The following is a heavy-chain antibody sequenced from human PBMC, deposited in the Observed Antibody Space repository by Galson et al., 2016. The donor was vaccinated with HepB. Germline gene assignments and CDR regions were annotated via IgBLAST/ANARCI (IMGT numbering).Heavy chain of an antibody. J-gene: IGHJ3*02. CDR2: ISPDGTTK. CDR1: RFTFSSNW. Sequence: SLRLSCAASRFTFSSNWMTWVRRAPEKRLEWVANISPDGTTKNYADSVKGRFTISRDNAHNSLYLQVSSLRAEDTAVYYCATDVRGGASDIWGQGTMVTVPS. CDR3: ATDVRGGASDI. D-gene: IGHD3-16*01. V-gene: IGHV3-7*01.